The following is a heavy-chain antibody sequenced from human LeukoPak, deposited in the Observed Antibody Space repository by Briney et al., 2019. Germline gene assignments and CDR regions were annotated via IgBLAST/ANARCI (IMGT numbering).Heavy chain of an antibody. CDR1: GFTFSSYA. CDR2: ISGSGGYI. V-gene: IGHV3-21*01. J-gene: IGHJ3*02. Sequence: GGSLRLSCAASGFTFSSYAMSWVRQAPGKGLEWVSAISGSGGYIYYADSVKGRFTISRDNAKNSVYLLMSNLRAEDTAVYYCTREGPNDAFDIWGQGTMVTVSS. CDR3: TREGPNDAFDI.